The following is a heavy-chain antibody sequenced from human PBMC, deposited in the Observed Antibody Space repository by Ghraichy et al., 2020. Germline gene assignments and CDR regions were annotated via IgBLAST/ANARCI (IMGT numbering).Heavy chain of an antibody. CDR2: ISSSSSYI. CDR3: ASRGNVDY. CDR1: GFTFSSYS. Sequence: LSLTCAASGFTFSSYSMNWVRQAPGKGLEWVSSISSSSSYIYYADSVKGRFTISRDNAKNSLYLQMNSLRAEDTAVYYCASRGNVDYWGQGTLVTVSS. J-gene: IGHJ4*02. V-gene: IGHV3-21*01. D-gene: IGHD4-23*01.